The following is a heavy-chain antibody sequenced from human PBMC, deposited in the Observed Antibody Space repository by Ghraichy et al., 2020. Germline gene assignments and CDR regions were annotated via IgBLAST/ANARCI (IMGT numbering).Heavy chain of an antibody. CDR1: GFTFSSYV. D-gene: IGHD3-10*01. V-gene: IGHV3-23*01. CDR2: ISGSGGST. CDR3: ANQRREGRGGYYGSGSYYYFDY. J-gene: IGHJ4*02. Sequence: GGSLRLSCAASGFTFSSYVMSWVRQAPGKGLEWVSAISGSGGSTYYADSVKGRFTISRDNSKNTLYLQMNSLRAEDTAVYYCANQRREGRGGYYGSGSYYYFDYWGQGTLVTVSS.